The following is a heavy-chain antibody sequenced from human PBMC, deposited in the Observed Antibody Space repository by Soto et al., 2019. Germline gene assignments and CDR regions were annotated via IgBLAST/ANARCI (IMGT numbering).Heavy chain of an antibody. CDR3: GRHDDGVWYGAARLVGHDY. J-gene: IGHJ4*02. V-gene: IGHV3-7*01. CDR1: GFTFSYYW. CDR2: IKTDGTET. Sequence: QLVESGGGLVQPGGSLRLSCEGSGFTFSYYWMSWVRQAPGKGLEWLANIKTDGTETHYVDSVRGRFTISRDNAEKLLFLQIHILRVEDTSVYQCGRHDDGVWYGAARLVGHDYWGQGTVITVSS. D-gene: IGHD3-10*01.